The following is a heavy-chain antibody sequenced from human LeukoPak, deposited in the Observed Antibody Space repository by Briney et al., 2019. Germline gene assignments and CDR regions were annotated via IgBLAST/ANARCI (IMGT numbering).Heavy chain of an antibody. CDR2: IIPIFGTA. J-gene: IGHJ3*02. CDR1: GGTFSSYA. D-gene: IGHD1-26*01. Sequence: SVKVPCKASGGTFSSYAISWVRQAPGQGLEWMGGIIPIFGTANYAQKFQGRVTITTDESTSTAYMELSSLRSEDTAVYYCARHIVGTTRYAFDIWGQGTMITVSS. CDR3: ARHIVGTTRYAFDI. V-gene: IGHV1-69*05.